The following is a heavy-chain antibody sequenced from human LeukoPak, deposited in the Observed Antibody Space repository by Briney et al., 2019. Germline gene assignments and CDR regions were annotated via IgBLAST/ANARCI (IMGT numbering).Heavy chain of an antibody. CDR1: GFTFSSFG. V-gene: IGHV3-33*01. CDR2: IWNYGNRK. CDR3: ARVYGSGSYYYHYAMDV. J-gene: IGHJ6*02. D-gene: IGHD3-10*01. Sequence: PGGSLRLSCAVSGFTFSSFGKHWGRKGQAKGQERVAVIWNYGNRKNYEDSLKGRFNISRDNSKNTLYLQMNSLRAEDTAVYYCARVYGSGSYYYHYAMDVWGQGTTVTVSS.